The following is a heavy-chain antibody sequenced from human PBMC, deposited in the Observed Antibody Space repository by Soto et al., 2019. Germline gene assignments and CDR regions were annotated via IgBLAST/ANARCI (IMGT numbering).Heavy chain of an antibody. V-gene: IGHV7-4-1*01. CDR1: GYTFTSYA. CDR2: INTNTGNP. Sequence: ASVKVSCKASGYTFTSYAMNWVRQAPGQGLEWMGWINTNTGNPTYAQGFTGRFVFSLDTSVSTAYLQICSLKAEDTAVYYCARALRIAARPGGLLSDYWGQGTLVTVSS. CDR3: ARALRIAARPGGLLSDY. D-gene: IGHD6-6*01. J-gene: IGHJ4*02.